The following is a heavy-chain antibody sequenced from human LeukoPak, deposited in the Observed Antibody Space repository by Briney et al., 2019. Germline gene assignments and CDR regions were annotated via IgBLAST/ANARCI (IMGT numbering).Heavy chain of an antibody. CDR2: ISAYNGNT. Sequence: GASVKVSCKASGYTFTSYVISWVRQALGQGLEWMGWISAYNGNTNYAQKLQGRVTMTTDTSTSTAYMELRSLRSDDTAVYYCAMSSGWDYYYYYGMDVWGQGTTVTVSS. CDR1: GYTFTSYV. CDR3: AMSSGWDYYYYYGMDV. J-gene: IGHJ6*02. D-gene: IGHD6-19*01. V-gene: IGHV1-18*01.